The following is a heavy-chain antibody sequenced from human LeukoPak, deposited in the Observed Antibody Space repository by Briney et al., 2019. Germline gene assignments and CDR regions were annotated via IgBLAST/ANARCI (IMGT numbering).Heavy chain of an antibody. V-gene: IGHV3-23*01. CDR2: ISGSGGST. Sequence: GGSLRLSCAASGFTFSSYAMSWVRQAPGKGLEWVSAISGSGGSTYYADSVKGRFTISRDNSKNTLYLQINSLRAEDTAVYYCAKGGYDSSGYYYADYWGQGTLVTVSS. J-gene: IGHJ4*02. CDR1: GFTFSSYA. D-gene: IGHD3-22*01. CDR3: AKGGYDSSGYYYADY.